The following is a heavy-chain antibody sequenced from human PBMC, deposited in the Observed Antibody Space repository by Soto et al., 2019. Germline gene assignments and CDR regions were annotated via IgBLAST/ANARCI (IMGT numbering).Heavy chain of an antibody. Sequence: SETLSLTCTVSGGSIRSGDYYWSWIRQPPGKGLEWIGYIYYSGSTNYNPSLKSRVTISVDTSKNQFSLKLSTVTAADTAVYYCARGRGDTAMAWYYWGQGTLVTVSS. CDR2: IYYSGST. V-gene: IGHV4-61*08. CDR3: ARGRGDTAMAWYY. CDR1: GGSIRSGDYY. J-gene: IGHJ4*02. D-gene: IGHD5-18*01.